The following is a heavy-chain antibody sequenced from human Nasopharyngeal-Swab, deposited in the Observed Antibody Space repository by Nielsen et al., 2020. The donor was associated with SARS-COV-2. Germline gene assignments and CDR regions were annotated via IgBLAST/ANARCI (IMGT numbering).Heavy chain of an antibody. Sequence: SETLSLTCAVSGVSISSGGYSWSWLRQPPGKGLEWIGYMYHSGSTYYNPSLKSRVTISVDRSKNQFSLKLSSVTAADTAVYYCARTAGYYYMDVWGKGTTVTVSS. J-gene: IGHJ6*03. CDR2: MYHSGST. V-gene: IGHV4-30-2*01. CDR3: ARTAGYYYMDV. D-gene: IGHD6-13*01. CDR1: GVSISSGGYS.